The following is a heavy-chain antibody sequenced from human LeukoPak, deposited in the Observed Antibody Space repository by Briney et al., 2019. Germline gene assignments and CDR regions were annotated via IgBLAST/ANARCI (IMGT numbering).Heavy chain of an antibody. CDR3: ARRFPWFGERYGMDV. Sequence: GESLKISCKGSGYSFTSYWIAWVRQRPGKGLEWMGIIDPGDSDTRYSPSFQGQVTISADKSISTAYLQWSSLKASDTALYFCARRFPWFGERYGMDVWGQGTTVTVSS. CDR1: GYSFTSYW. D-gene: IGHD3-10*01. CDR2: IDPGDSDT. V-gene: IGHV5-51*01. J-gene: IGHJ6*02.